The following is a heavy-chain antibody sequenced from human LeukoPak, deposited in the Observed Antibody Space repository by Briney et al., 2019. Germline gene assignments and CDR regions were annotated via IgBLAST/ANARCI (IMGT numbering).Heavy chain of an antibody. CDR2: FTERATII. V-gene: IGHV3-74*01. Sequence: GGSLRLSCAASGFTLSNNWMTWVRQAPGKGLEWVSRFTERATIISYADSVKGRFTISRENARNTLYLQMNSLTAEDTAVYYCVRDLILVWTPGDDFDHWGQGTLVTVSS. J-gene: IGHJ4*02. D-gene: IGHD3-16*01. CDR1: GFTLSNNW. CDR3: VRDLILVWTPGDDFDH.